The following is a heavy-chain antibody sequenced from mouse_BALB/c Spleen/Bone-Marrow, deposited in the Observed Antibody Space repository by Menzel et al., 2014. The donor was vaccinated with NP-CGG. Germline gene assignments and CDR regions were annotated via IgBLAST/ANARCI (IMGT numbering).Heavy chain of an antibody. CDR2: INSNDGST. Sequence: EVMLVESGGGLVQPGGSLKLSCAASGFTFSSYGMSLVRQTPDKRLALVASINSNDGSTYYPDSVKGRFTISRDNAKNTLSLQMSSLKSEDTAMYYCARGNYGNYVDYFDYWGQGTTLTVSS. CDR1: GFTFSSYG. CDR3: ARGNYGNYVDYFDY. V-gene: IGHV5-6-3*01. D-gene: IGHD2-1*01. J-gene: IGHJ2*01.